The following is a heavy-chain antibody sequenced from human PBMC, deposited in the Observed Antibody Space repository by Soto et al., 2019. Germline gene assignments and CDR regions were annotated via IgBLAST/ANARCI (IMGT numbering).Heavy chain of an antibody. J-gene: IGHJ6*02. V-gene: IGHV2-26*01. CDR3: ARISGHYYYGMDV. D-gene: IGHD6-25*01. CDR2: IFSNDEK. CDR1: GFSLSNARMG. Sequence: QVTLKESGPVLVKPTETLTLTCTVSGFSLSNARMGVSWIRQPPGKALEWLAHIFSNDEKSYSTSLKSRLTTVNATSKGQVGLTMTNMDLVDTATYYFARISGHYYYGMDVWGQGTTVTVSS.